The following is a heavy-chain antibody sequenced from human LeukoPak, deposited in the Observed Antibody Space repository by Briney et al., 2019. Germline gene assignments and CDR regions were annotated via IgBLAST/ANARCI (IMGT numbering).Heavy chain of an antibody. Sequence: ASVKVSCKASGYTFTSYGISWVRQAPGQGLEWMGWISAYNGNTNYAQKIQGRVTMTTDTSTSTASMELRSLRSDDTAVYYCARDYYDSSGYLSPLYYYYGMDVWGQGTTVTVSS. D-gene: IGHD3-22*01. CDR3: ARDYYDSSGYLSPLYYYYGMDV. CDR1: GYTFTSYG. V-gene: IGHV1-18*01. CDR2: ISAYNGNT. J-gene: IGHJ6*02.